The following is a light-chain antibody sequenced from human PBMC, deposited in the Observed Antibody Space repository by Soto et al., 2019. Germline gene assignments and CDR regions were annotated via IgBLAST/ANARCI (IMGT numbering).Light chain of an antibody. V-gene: IGLV2-14*03. CDR3: SSHTGSTVV. CDR2: DVS. CDR1: SSDAGTYNF. Sequence: QSALTQPASVSGSPGQSITISCTGTSSDAGTYNFVSWYQHHPGKAPKLIIYDVSSRPSGVSNRFSGSKSGNTASLTISGLQSEDEADYYCSSHTGSTVVFGGGTKLTVL. J-gene: IGLJ2*01.